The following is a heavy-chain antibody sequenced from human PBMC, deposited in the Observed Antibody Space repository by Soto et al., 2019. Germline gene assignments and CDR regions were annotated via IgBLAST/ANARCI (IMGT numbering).Heavy chain of an antibody. V-gene: IGHV3-23*01. CDR3: AQIEMGWFAH. D-gene: IGHD2-8*01. CDR2: ISGSGGHT. Sequence: PGGSLGLSCTGSGFSFFSYAMSWVRQAPGKGLEWVSTISGSGGHTYYADSVKGRFVVSRDNDKNTVYLHMSSLTGEDTPVYFCAQIEMGWFAHRGAGTQVT. CDR1: GFSFFSYA. J-gene: IGHJ5*02.